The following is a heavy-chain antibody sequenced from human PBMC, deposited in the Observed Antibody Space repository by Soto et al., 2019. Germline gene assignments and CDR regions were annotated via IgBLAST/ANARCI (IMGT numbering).Heavy chain of an antibody. Sequence: ASVKVSCKASGYTFTSYGISWVRQAPGQGLECMGWISAYNGNTNYAQKLQGRVTMTTDTSTSTAYMELRSLRSDDTAVYYCARVGSFADYYYYGMDVWGQGTTVTVSS. D-gene: IGHD1-26*01. CDR3: ARVGSFADYYYYGMDV. CDR2: ISAYNGNT. CDR1: GYTFTSYG. J-gene: IGHJ6*02. V-gene: IGHV1-18*01.